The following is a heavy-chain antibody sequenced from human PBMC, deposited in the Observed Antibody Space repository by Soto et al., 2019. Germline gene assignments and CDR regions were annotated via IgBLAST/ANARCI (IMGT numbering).Heavy chain of an antibody. CDR2: IIPIFGTA. CDR3: ASLSYYYDSSGYPPYFDY. V-gene: IGHV1-69*13. CDR1: GGTFSSYA. D-gene: IGHD3-22*01. Sequence: EASVKVSCKASGGTFSSYAISWVRQAPGQGLEWMGGIIPIFGTANYAQKFQGRVTITADESTSTAYMELSSLRSEDTAVYYCASLSYYYDSSGYPPYFDYWGQGTLVTVSS. J-gene: IGHJ4*02.